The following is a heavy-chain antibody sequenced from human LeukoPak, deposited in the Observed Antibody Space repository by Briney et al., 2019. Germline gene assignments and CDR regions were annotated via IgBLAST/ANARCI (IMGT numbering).Heavy chain of an antibody. CDR2: IYYSGST. D-gene: IGHD6-19*01. J-gene: IGHJ5*02. Sequence: TSETLSLTCTVSGGSISSYYWSWIRQPPGKGLEWLGYIYYSGSTNYNPSLKSRVTISVDTSKNQFSLKLSSVTAADTAVYYCARESSSGWRFFDPWGQGTLVTVSS. V-gene: IGHV4-59*01. CDR3: ARESSSGWRFFDP. CDR1: GGSISSYY.